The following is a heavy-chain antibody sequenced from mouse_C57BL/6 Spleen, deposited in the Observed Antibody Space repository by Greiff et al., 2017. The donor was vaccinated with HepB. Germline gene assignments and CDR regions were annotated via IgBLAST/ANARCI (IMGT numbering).Heavy chain of an antibody. D-gene: IGHD2-1*01. Sequence: VQLQQPGAELVKPGASVKLSCKASGYTFTSYWMQWVKQRPGQGLEWIGEIDPSDSYTNYNQKFKGKATLTVDTSSSTAYMQLSSLTSEDSAVYYCARSPPYGNYDYYAMDYWGQGTSVTVSS. CDR2: IDPSDSYT. J-gene: IGHJ4*01. CDR1: GYTFTSYW. CDR3: ARSPPYGNYDYYAMDY. V-gene: IGHV1-50*01.